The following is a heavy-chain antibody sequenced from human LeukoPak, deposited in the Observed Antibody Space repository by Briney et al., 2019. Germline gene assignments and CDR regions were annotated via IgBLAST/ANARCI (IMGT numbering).Heavy chain of an antibody. CDR2: IYHSGST. V-gene: IGHV4-4*02. Sequence: SETLSLTCAVSGGSISSSNWWSWVRQPPGKGLEWIGEIYHSGSTNYNPSLKSRVTISVDKSKNQFSLKLSSVTVADTAVYYCASNTKYGSGSYSPRLDYWGQGTLVTVSS. D-gene: IGHD3-10*01. CDR3: ASNTKYGSGSYSPRLDY. CDR1: GGSISSSNW. J-gene: IGHJ4*02.